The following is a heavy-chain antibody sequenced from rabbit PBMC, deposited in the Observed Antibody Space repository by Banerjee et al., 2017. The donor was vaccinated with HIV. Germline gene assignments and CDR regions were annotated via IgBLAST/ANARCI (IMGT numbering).Heavy chain of an antibody. Sequence: QEQLEESGGDLVKPEGSLTLTCTASGFSFSNKYVMCWVRQAPGKGLEWIAYIYINTYYASWAKGRFTISKTSSTTVTLQMTSLTAADTATYFCARDLAGVIGWNFNLWGPGTLVTVS. J-gene: IGHJ4*01. CDR1: GFSFSNKYV. V-gene: IGHV1S45*01. CDR3: ARDLAGVIGWNFNL. D-gene: IGHD4-1*01. CDR2: IYINT.